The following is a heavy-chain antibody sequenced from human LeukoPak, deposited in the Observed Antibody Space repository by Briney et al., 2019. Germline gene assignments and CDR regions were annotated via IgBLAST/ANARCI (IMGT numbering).Heavy chain of an antibody. CDR1: GGSISSGGYS. CDR2: IYHSGST. CDR3: ARGRDGSELDY. Sequence: PSQTLSLTCAVSGGSISSGGYSWSWIRKPPGKGLEWIGYIYHSGSTYYNPSLKSRVTISVDRSKNQFSLKLSSVTAADTAVYYCARGRDGSELDYWGQGTLVTVSS. J-gene: IGHJ4*02. D-gene: IGHD3-10*01. V-gene: IGHV4-30-2*01.